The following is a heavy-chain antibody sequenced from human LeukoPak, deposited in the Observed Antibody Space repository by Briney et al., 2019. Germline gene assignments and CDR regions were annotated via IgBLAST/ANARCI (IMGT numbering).Heavy chain of an antibody. CDR3: ARLVAVAGSDY. CDR2: IYYSGST. Sequence: SETLSLTCTVSGGSISSSSYYWGWLRQPPGKGLEWIGSIYYSGSTYYNPSRKSRVTISVDTSKNQYSLKLSSVTAADTAVYYCARLVAVAGSDYWGQGTLVTVSS. CDR1: GGSISSSSYY. J-gene: IGHJ4*02. V-gene: IGHV4-39*01. D-gene: IGHD6-19*01.